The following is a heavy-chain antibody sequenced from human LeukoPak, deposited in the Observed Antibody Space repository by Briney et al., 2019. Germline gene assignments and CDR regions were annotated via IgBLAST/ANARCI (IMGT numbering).Heavy chain of an antibody. CDR2: VNTVSSYI. Sequence: GGSLRLSCAASGFTFIDYSMNWGRQAPGKGLEWVASVNTVSSYIYYADSMRGRFTIARDNAKNSLFLQMNSLRAEDTAVYYCARLRRNSDRSDLCYYYDHWGQRTRVTVSS. D-gene: IGHD3-22*01. J-gene: IGHJ4*02. V-gene: IGHV3-21*01. CDR1: GFTFIDYS. CDR3: ARLRRNSDRSDLCYYYDH.